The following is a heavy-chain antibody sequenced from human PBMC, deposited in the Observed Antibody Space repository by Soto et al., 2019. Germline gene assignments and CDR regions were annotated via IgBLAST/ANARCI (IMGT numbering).Heavy chain of an antibody. CDR1: GFTFSRHA. J-gene: IGHJ4*02. D-gene: IGHD6-13*01. V-gene: IGHV3-23*01. CDR3: AKVSSSWYAGVFGL. Sequence: GGSLRLSCTASGFTFSRHAMTWVRQAPGKGLEWVSGLSDSGGSIYYADSVKGRFTISRDNSMNTLYLQMNTLRAEDTAVYYCAKVSSSWYAGVFGLWGKGTVVNVSS. CDR2: LSDSGGSI.